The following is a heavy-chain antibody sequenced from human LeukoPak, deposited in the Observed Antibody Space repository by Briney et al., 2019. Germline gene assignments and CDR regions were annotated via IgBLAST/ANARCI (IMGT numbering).Heavy chain of an antibody. CDR3: AKARGPAATHPEY. J-gene: IGHJ4*02. D-gene: IGHD6-25*01. CDR1: GFTFSNFA. CDR2: LYGGGDVT. Sequence: GGSPRLSCAASGFTFSNFAMTWVRQAPGKGLEWVSGLYGGGDVTYYADSVKGRFTISRDDAKNTLYLQMNSLRAEDTAVYYCAKARGPAATHPEYWGQGTLVTVSS. V-gene: IGHV3-23*01.